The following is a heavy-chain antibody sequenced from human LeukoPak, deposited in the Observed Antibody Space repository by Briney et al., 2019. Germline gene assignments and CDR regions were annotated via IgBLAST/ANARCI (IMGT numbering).Heavy chain of an antibody. V-gene: IGHV1-24*01. CDR2: FDPEDGET. D-gene: IGHD4-17*01. Sequence: ASVKVSCKVSGYTLTELSMHWVRQAPGKGLEWMGGFDPEDGETIYAQKFQGRVTMTEDTSTDTAYMELSSLRSEDTAVYYCARGYGDYVLDDYWGQGTLVTVSS. J-gene: IGHJ4*02. CDR3: ARGYGDYVLDDY. CDR1: GYTLTELS.